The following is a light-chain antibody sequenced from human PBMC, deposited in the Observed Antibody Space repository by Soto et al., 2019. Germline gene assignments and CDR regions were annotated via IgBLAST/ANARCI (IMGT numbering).Light chain of an antibody. CDR3: LQYNNWPPETWT. V-gene: IGKV3-15*01. Sequence: EIVITQSPATVSVSPGERATLSCRASQSVSSNLAWYQHRPGQAPRLLINGASTRATGIPGRFSGSGSGTEFTLAISSLQSXDIAVYFCLQYNNWPPETWTFGPGTKVDIK. CDR1: QSVSSN. CDR2: GAS. J-gene: IGKJ1*01.